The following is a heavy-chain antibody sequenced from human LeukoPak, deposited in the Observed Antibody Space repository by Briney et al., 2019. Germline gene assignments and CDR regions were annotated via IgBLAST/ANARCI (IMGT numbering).Heavy chain of an antibody. CDR3: ARHRGDSSLGIDY. CDR2: IYYSGST. J-gene: IGHJ4*02. D-gene: IGHD6-13*01. Sequence: SETLSLTCTVSGGSISSSYWSWIRQPPGKGLGWIGYIYYSGSTNYNPSLKSRATISVDRSKNQFSLKLSSVTAADTAVFYCARHRGDSSLGIDYWGQGTLVTVSS. CDR1: GGSISSSY. V-gene: IGHV4-59*08.